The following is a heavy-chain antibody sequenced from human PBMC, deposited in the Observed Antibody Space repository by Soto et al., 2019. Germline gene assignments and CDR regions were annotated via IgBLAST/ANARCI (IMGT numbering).Heavy chain of an antibody. J-gene: IGHJ4*02. Sequence: PSETLSLTCTVSGGSISSYYWSWIRQHPGKGLEWIGYIYYSGSTYYNPSLKSRVTISVDTSKNQFSLKLSSVTAADTAVYYCARLTVRGKYFDYWGQGTLVTVSS. CDR1: GGSISSYY. CDR3: ARLTVRGKYFDY. CDR2: IYYSGST. D-gene: IGHD3-10*01. V-gene: IGHV4-59*06.